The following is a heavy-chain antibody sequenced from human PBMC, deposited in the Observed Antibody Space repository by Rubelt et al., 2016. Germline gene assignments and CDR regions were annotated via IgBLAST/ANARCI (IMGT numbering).Heavy chain of an antibody. V-gene: IGHV3-7*05. CDR3: ASGNGWRAVPYYYGMDV. CDR2: IKQDGSEK. J-gene: IGHJ6*02. Sequence: EVQLVESGGGLVQPGGSLRLSCAASGFTFSSYWMSWVRQAPGKGLEWVANIKQDGSEKYYVDSVKVRFTFSRDKAKNSLYLQMNILRDEDTAVYYCASGNGWRAVPYYYGMDVWGQGTTVTVSS. CDR1: GFTFSSYW. D-gene: IGHD2-2*01.